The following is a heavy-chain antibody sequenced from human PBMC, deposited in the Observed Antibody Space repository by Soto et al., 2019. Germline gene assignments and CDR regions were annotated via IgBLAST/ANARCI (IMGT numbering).Heavy chain of an antibody. D-gene: IGHD3-3*01. CDR2: IKSKTDGGTT. CDR1: GFTFGNAW. V-gene: IGHV3-15*07. J-gene: IGHJ4*02. CDR3: TTDSYFWSGYYPQPFDY. Sequence: EVQLVESGGGLVKPGGSLRLSCAASGFTFGNAWMNWVRQAPGKGLEWVGRIKSKTDGGTTDYAAPVKGRFTISRDDSKNTLYLQMISLKTEDTAVYYCTTDSYFWSGYYPQPFDYWGQGPLVPVSS.